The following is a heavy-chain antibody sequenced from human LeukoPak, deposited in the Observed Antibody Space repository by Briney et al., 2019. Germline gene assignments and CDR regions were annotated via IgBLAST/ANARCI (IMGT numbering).Heavy chain of an antibody. Sequence: GASVKVSCKASGYTFTSYDINWVRQATGQGLEWMGWMNPNSGNTGYAQKFQGRVTMTRNTSISTAYMELSSLRSEDTAVYYCATLGYCSGGSCYDYWGQGTLVTVSS. J-gene: IGHJ4*02. V-gene: IGHV1-8*01. CDR2: MNPNSGNT. D-gene: IGHD2-15*01. CDR1: GYTFTSYD. CDR3: ATLGYCSGGSCYDY.